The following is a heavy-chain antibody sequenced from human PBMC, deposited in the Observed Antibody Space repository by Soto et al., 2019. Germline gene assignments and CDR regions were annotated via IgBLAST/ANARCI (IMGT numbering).Heavy chain of an antibody. D-gene: IGHD6-13*01. CDR1: GFTFSSYA. CDR3: ARDNLPPPVAAAVTFDY. CDR2: ISYDGSNK. Sequence: GGSLRLSCAASGFTFSSYAMHWVRQAPGKGLEWVAVISYDGSNKYYADSVKGRFTISRDNSKNTLYLQMNSLRAEDTAVYYCARDNLPPPVAAAVTFDYWGQGTLVTVS. J-gene: IGHJ4*02. V-gene: IGHV3-30-3*01.